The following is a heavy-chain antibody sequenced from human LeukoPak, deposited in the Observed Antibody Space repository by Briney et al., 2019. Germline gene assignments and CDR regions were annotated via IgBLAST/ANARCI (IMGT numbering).Heavy chain of an antibody. CDR1: GGTFSSYT. J-gene: IGHJ6*02. D-gene: IGHD1-26*01. V-gene: IGHV1-69*02. CDR2: IIPILGIA. Sequence: SVTVSCKASGGTFSSYTISWVRQAPGQGLEWMGRIIPILGIANYAQKFQGRVTITADKSTSTAYMELSSLRSEDTAVYYCARGKGATKVYCYGMDVWGQGTTVTVSS. CDR3: ARGKGATKVYCYGMDV.